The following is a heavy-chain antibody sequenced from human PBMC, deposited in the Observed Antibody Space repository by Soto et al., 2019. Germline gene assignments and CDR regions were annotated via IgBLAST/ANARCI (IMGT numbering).Heavy chain of an antibody. Sequence: SETLSLTCTVSGASVNTYSWSWIRQPAWRGLEWIGRIYTSASTNYSPSLKGRVTLSVETSKNQVSLKLTSVTAADTAIYYCAKDREEGYNFYYGMDVWGQGATGTVSS. CDR1: GASVNTYS. CDR3: AKDREEGYNFYYGMDV. J-gene: IGHJ6*02. CDR2: IYTSAST. V-gene: IGHV4-4*07. D-gene: IGHD2-2*02.